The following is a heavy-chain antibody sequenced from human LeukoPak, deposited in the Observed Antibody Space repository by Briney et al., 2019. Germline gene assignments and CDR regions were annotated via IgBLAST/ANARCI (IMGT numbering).Heavy chain of an antibody. Sequence: GASMKVSCKASGGTFSSYAISWVRQAPGQGLEWMGGIIPIFGTANYAQKFQGRVTITADESTSTAYMELSSLRSEDTAVYYCASGLVGATTGSYWGQGTLVTVSS. J-gene: IGHJ4*02. V-gene: IGHV1-69*13. CDR1: GGTFSSYA. D-gene: IGHD1-26*01. CDR2: IIPIFGTA. CDR3: ASGLVGATTGSY.